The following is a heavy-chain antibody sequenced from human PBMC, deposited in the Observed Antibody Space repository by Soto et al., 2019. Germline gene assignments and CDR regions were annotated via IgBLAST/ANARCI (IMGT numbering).Heavy chain of an antibody. J-gene: IGHJ4*02. V-gene: IGHV4-34*01. D-gene: IGHD2-8*02. CDR2: INHSGST. Sequence: QVQLQQWGAGLLKPSETLSLTCAVYGGSFSGYYWSWIRQPPGKGLEWIGEINHSGSTNYNPSLTSRATISVDPSKNQFSLKLSSVTAADTAVYYCARGQKLLVYWGQGTLVTVSS. CDR1: GGSFSGYY. CDR3: ARGQKLLVY.